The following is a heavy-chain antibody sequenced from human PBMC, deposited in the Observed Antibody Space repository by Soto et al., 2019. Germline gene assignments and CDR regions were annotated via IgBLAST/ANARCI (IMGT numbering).Heavy chain of an antibody. CDR1: GFAFSSYW. CDR2: IGPYETGI. V-gene: IGHV3-74*01. J-gene: IGHJ4*02. Sequence: PGGSLRLSCAASGFAFSSYWMHWVRQAPGKGLVWVSRIGPYETGINYADSVKGRFTISRDNAKNTLYLQMNSLRAEDTAVYYCTSGTFGGRDSWGQGTLVTVSS. CDR3: TSGTFGGRDS. D-gene: IGHD2-15*01.